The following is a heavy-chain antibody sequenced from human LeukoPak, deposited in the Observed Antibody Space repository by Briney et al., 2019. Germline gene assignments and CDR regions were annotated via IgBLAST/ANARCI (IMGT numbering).Heavy chain of an antibody. V-gene: IGHV1-8*01. D-gene: IGHD3-22*01. CDR3: ARGFSDYDGTDYAILKY. J-gene: IGHJ4*02. Sequence: GASVKVSCKASGYTFTTYEIDWVRQAPGQGLEWMGWINPNSGDTDYAQKFQGRVTMTRDTSITTAYMELSSLISEDTAVYYCARGFSDYDGTDYAILKYWGQGTLVTVSS. CDR1: GYTFTTYE. CDR2: INPNSGDT.